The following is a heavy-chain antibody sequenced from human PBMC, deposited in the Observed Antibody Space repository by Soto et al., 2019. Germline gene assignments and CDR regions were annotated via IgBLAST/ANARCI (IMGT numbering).Heavy chain of an antibody. D-gene: IGHD4-17*01. CDR2: IYYSGST. Sequence: NPSETLSLTCTVSGGSISSYYWSWIRQPPGKGLEWIGYIYYSGSTNYNPSLKSRVTISVDTSKNQFSLKLSSVTAADTAVYYCARFNYGVGAFDIWGQGTMVTVSS. J-gene: IGHJ3*02. CDR1: GGSISSYY. V-gene: IGHV4-59*01. CDR3: ARFNYGVGAFDI.